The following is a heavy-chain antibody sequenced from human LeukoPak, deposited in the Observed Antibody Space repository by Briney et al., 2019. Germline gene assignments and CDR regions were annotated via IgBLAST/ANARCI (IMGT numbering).Heavy chain of an antibody. J-gene: IGHJ4*02. CDR3: ASGTSMGGYYPPSFDY. CDR1: GFTFSSYA. CDR2: ISYDGSNK. Sequence: GGSLRLSCAASGFTFSSYAMHWVRQAPGKGLEWVAVISYDGSNKYYADSVKGRFTISRDNSKNTLYLQMNSLRAEDMAVYYCASGTSMGGYYPPSFDYWGQGTLVTVSS. V-gene: IGHV3-30-3*01. D-gene: IGHD3-22*01.